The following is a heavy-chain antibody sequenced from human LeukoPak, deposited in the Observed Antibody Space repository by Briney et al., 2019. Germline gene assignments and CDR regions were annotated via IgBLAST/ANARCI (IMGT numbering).Heavy chain of an antibody. D-gene: IGHD6-13*01. Sequence: PGGAPRISFAAPGFTFSSYAMHWGRPGPGKGREWVAVISYDGSNKYYADSVKGRFTISRDNSKNTLYLQMNSLRAEDTAVYYCARDWQQLVFDYWGQGTLVTVSS. CDR3: ARDWQQLVFDY. CDR2: ISYDGSNK. J-gene: IGHJ4*02. CDR1: GFTFSSYA. V-gene: IGHV3-30-3*01.